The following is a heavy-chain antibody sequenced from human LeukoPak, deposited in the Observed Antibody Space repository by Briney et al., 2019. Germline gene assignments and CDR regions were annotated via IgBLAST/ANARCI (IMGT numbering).Heavy chain of an antibody. V-gene: IGHV3-23*01. J-gene: IGHJ3*02. CDR1: GFTFSSYA. D-gene: IGHD6-13*01. CDR2: ISGSGGST. CDR3: AKVIKGAAAGHLDAFDI. Sequence: PGGSLRLSCAASGFTFSSYAMSWVRQAPGKGLEWVSAISGSGGSTYYADSVKGRFTISRDNSKNTLYLQMNSLRAEDTAVYYCAKVIKGAAAGHLDAFDIWGQGTMVTVSS.